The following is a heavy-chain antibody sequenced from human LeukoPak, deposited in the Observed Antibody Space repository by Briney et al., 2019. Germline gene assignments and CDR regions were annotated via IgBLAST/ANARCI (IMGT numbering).Heavy chain of an antibody. Sequence: GESLKISCRVSGYSFASYWIGWVRQVPGKGLEWMGIIYPDDSDTKYSPSFQGQVAFSADKSISTAYLQWSSLKASDTAMYFCARQRGTAVVSYWGQGTLVTVSS. D-gene: IGHD5-18*01. V-gene: IGHV5-51*01. CDR1: GYSFASYW. CDR2: IYPDDSDT. CDR3: ARQRGTAVVSY. J-gene: IGHJ4*02.